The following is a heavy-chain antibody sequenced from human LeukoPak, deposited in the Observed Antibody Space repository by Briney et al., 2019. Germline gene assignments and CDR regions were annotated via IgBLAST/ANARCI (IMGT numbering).Heavy chain of an antibody. Sequence: ASLKVSCKACGYTFTRYYIHWVRRAPGQGLEWMGLINPGGGSTSYAQKFQGRVTMTRDTSTSTVYMELSSLRSEDTAVYYCARRGRGGYNSESFSWFDPWGQGTLVTASS. V-gene: IGHV1-46*01. CDR2: INPGGGST. CDR1: GYTFTRYY. J-gene: IGHJ5*02. D-gene: IGHD5-12*01. CDR3: ARRGRGGYNSESFSWFDP.